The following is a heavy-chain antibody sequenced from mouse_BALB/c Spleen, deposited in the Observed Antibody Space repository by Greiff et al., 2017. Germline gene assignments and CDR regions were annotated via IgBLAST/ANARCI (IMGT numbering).Heavy chain of an antibody. CDR1: GYASTNYL. CDR3: ARAGGHYGYAMDS. Sequence: QVPLKQSRAVRVRSGSSVKVSCKAAGYASTNYLVEWVKQRTGQGLEWTGVINPGSGGTNYNEKFKGKATLTADKSSSTAYMQRISLTSDDSAVYFCARAGGHYGYAMDSWGQELSATVSS. J-gene: IGHJ4*01. D-gene: IGHD2-1*01. V-gene: IGHV1-54*01. CDR2: INPGSGGT.